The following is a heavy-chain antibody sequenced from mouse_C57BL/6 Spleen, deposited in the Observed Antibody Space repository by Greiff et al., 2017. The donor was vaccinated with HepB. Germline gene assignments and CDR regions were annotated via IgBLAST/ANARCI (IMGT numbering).Heavy chain of an antibody. V-gene: IGHV5-17*01. CDR1: GFTFSDYG. CDR3: ARDDTTGDYAMDY. D-gene: IGHD2-12*01. J-gene: IGHJ4*01. Sequence: EVMLVESGGGLVKPGGSLKLSCAASGFTFSDYGMHWVRQAPEKGLEWVAYISSGSSTIYYADTVKGRFTISRDNAKNTLFLQMTSLRSEDTAMYYCARDDTTGDYAMDYWGQGTSVTVSS. CDR2: ISSGSSTI.